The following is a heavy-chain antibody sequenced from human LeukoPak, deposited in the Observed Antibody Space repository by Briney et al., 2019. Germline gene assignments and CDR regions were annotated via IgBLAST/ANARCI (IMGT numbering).Heavy chain of an antibody. V-gene: IGHV1-69*06. J-gene: IGHJ6*04. D-gene: IGHD2-15*01. CDR3: ARGVVVAADGGMDV. CDR1: GGTFSSYA. CDR2: IIPIFGTA. Sequence: GASVKVSCKASGGTFSSYAISWVRQAPGQGLEWMGGIIPIFGTANYAQKFQGRVTITADKSTSTAYMELSSLRSEDTAVYYCARGVVVAADGGMDVWGKATTVTVSS.